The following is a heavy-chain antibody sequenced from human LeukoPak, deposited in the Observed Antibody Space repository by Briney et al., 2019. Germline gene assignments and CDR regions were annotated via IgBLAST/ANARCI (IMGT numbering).Heavy chain of an antibody. CDR2: IYYSGST. J-gene: IGHJ4*02. Sequence: PSETLSLTCTVSGDSISSGGNYWSWLRQHPGKGLEWIGYIYYSGSTYYNPSLKGRLTISVDTSKNQFSLKLSSVTAADTAVYYCARWGNSGYASGYFDYWGQGTLVTVSS. D-gene: IGHD5-12*01. CDR3: ARWGNSGYASGYFDY. V-gene: IGHV4-31*03. CDR1: GDSISSGGNY.